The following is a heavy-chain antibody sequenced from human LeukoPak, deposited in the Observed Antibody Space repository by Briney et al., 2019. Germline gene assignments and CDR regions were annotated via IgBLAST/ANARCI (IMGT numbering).Heavy chain of an antibody. CDR2: INPSGGST. CDR3: ARDPDYYGSGSYPSAGDY. Sequence: GASVKVSCKASGYTFTSYYMHWVRQAPGQGLEWMGIINPSGGSTSYAQKFQGRVTMTRDTSTSTVYMELSSLRSEDTAVYYCARDPDYYGSGSYPSAGDYWGQGTLVTVSS. V-gene: IGHV1-46*01. J-gene: IGHJ4*02. D-gene: IGHD3-10*01. CDR1: GYTFTSYY.